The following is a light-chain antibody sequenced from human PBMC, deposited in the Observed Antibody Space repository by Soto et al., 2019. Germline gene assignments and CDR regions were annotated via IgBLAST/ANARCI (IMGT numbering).Light chain of an antibody. V-gene: IGKV3-15*01. J-gene: IGKJ2*01. Sequence: EIVMTQSPATLSVSPGERATLSCRASQSVSSTLAWYQQKPGQAPRLLIYGASTRATGIPARFSGSGSVTEFTLTISSLQSEDFAVYYCQQYNNWPPYTFGQGTKLEIK. CDR2: GAS. CDR3: QQYNNWPPYT. CDR1: QSVSST.